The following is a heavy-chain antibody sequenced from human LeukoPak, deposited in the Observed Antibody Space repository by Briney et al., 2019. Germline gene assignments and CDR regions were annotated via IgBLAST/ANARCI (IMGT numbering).Heavy chain of an antibody. CDR2: MNPKNGGT. CDR3: ARGPAAAGRFDY. J-gene: IGHJ4*02. D-gene: IGHD6-13*01. Sequence: GASVKVSCKASGYTFTSYDLNWVRQATGQGLEWVGWMNPKNGGTDYAQKFQGRVTMTRNTSITTAYMELSSLRSEDTAVYYCARGPAAAGRFDYWGQGTLVTVSS. CDR1: GYTFTSYD. V-gene: IGHV1-8*01.